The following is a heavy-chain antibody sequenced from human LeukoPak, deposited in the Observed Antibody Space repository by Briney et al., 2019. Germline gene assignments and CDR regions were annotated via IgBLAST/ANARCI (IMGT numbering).Heavy chain of an antibody. Sequence: PGRSLRLSCAASGFTFSSYAMHWVRQAPGKGLEWVAVISYDGSNKYYADSVKGRFTISRDNSKNTLYLQMNSLRAEDTAVYYCARDHWNTIFGVVIGPGDYWGQGTLVTVSS. J-gene: IGHJ4*02. V-gene: IGHV3-30-3*01. CDR3: ARDHWNTIFGVVIGPGDY. CDR2: ISYDGSNK. D-gene: IGHD3-3*01. CDR1: GFTFSSYA.